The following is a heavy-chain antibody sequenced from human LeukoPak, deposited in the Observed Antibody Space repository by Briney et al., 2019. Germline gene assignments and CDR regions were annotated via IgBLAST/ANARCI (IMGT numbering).Heavy chain of an antibody. CDR1: GGSISSYY. CDR2: INHSGST. D-gene: IGHD2-2*01. CDR3: ASYCSSTSCSPGGHDY. Sequence: PSETLSLTCTVSGGSISSYYWSWIRQPPGKGLEWIGEINHSGSTNYNPSLKSRVTISVDTSKNQFSLKLSSVTAADTAVYYCASYCSSTSCSPGGHDYWGQGTLVTVSS. J-gene: IGHJ4*02. V-gene: IGHV4-34*01.